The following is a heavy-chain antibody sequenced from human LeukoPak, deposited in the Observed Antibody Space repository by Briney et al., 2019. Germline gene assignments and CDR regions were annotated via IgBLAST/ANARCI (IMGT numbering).Heavy chain of an antibody. J-gene: IGHJ5*02. CDR1: GFTFSSYS. CDR2: ITSSSSYI. CDR3: ARGDWFDP. Sequence: PGGSLRLSCAASGFTFSSYSMNWVRQAPGKGLEWVSSITSSSSYIYYADSIKGRFTISRDNAKNSLYLQMNSLRVEDTALYYCARGDWFDPWGQGTLVTVSS. V-gene: IGHV3-21*04.